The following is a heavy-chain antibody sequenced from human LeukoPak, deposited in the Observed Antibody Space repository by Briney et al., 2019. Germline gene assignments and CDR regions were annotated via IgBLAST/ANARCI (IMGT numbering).Heavy chain of an antibody. CDR3: ARIYYYGSEYYFDY. D-gene: IGHD3-10*01. CDR1: GGSVSSYY. CDR2: IYYSGST. Sequence: SETLSLTCTVSGGSVSSYYWSWIRQPPGKGLEWIGYIYYSGSTNYNPSLKSRVTISVDTSKNQFSLKLSSVTAADTAVYYRARIYYYGSEYYFDYWGQGTLVTVSS. J-gene: IGHJ4*02. V-gene: IGHV4-59*02.